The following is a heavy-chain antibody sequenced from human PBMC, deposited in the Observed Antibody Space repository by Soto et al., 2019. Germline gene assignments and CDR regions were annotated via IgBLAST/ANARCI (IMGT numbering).Heavy chain of an antibody. CDR3: AKVVLRFLEWLMDV. CDR1: GFTFSSYG. D-gene: IGHD3-3*01. V-gene: IGHV3-30*18. Sequence: PGGSLRLSCAASGFTFSSYGMHWVRQAPGKGLEWVAVISYDGSNKYYADSVKGRFTISRDNSKNTLYLQMNSLRAEDTAVYYCAKVVLRFLEWLMDVWGQGTTVTVSS. J-gene: IGHJ6*02. CDR2: ISYDGSNK.